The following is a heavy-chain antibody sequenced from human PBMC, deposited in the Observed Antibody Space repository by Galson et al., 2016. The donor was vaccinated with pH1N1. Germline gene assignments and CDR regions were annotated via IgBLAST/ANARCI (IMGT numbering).Heavy chain of an antibody. V-gene: IGHV4-31*03. Sequence: TLSLTCTVSGGSISSGGYYWSWIRQHPGKGLEWIGYIYYSGIPYYNPSLKSRVTISLDTSKNQFSLKLSSVTAAETAVYYCARDRYCGGDCYPGAFDIWGQGTMVTVSS. D-gene: IGHD2-21*02. CDR1: GGSISSGGYY. J-gene: IGHJ3*02. CDR3: ARDRYCGGDCYPGAFDI. CDR2: IYYSGIP.